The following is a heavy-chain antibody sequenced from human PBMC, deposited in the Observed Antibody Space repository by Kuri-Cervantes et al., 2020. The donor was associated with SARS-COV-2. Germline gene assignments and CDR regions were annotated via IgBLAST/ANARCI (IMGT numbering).Heavy chain of an antibody. CDR1: GFSFTSYS. CDR2: ISRTSTYK. CDR3: ARGGSGDSRPSHYDIPDFYYTLDV. V-gene: IGHV3-21*06. J-gene: IGHJ6*02. Sequence: GESLKISCAASGFSFTSYSMTWVRQTPGKGLEWVSFISRTSTYKHYADSVKGRFSMSRDNAKNSLYLQLESLRVEDTAIYYCARGGSGDSRPSHYDIPDFYYTLDVWGQGTTVTVSS. D-gene: IGHD3-9*01.